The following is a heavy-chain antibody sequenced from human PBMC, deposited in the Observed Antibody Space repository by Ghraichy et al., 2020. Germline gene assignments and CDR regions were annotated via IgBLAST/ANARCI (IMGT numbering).Heavy chain of an antibody. CDR1: GGSISSSSYY. J-gene: IGHJ4*02. CDR2: IYYSGST. CDR3: ASSITIFGVVIIGPDY. V-gene: IGHV4-39*01. Sequence: SETLSLTCTVSGGSISSSSYYWGWIRQPPGKGLEWIGSIYYSGSTYYNPSLKSRVTISVDTSKNQFSLKLSSVTAADTAVYYCASSITIFGVVIIGPDYWGQGTLVTVSS. D-gene: IGHD3-3*01.